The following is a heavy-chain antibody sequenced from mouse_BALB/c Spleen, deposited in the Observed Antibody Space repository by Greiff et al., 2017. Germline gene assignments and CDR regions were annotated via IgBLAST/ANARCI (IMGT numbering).Heavy chain of an antibody. D-gene: IGHD1-2*01. V-gene: IGHV2-9*02. CDR2: IWAGGST. CDR1: GFSLTSYG. CDR3: ARAYGYSVYAMDY. Sequence: VKLVESGPGLVAPSQSLSITCTVSGFSLTSYGVHWVRQPPGKGLEWLGVIWAGGSTNYNSALMSRLSISKDNSKSQVFLKMNSLQTDDTAMYYCARAYGYSVYAMDYWGQGTSVTVSS. J-gene: IGHJ4*01.